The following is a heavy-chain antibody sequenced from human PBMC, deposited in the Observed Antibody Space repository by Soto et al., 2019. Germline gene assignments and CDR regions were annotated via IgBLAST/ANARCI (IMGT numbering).Heavy chain of an antibody. CDR2: MWSDESTT. CDR3: ARDWVVG. CDR1: GFVFTTYG. Sequence: QVQLVESGGTVVQPGGSLRLSCAASGFVFTTYGMHWVRQAPGKGLEWVADMWSDESTTHYADSVKGRFTISRDNSKNMLYLQMKSLRAEDTAVYYCARDWVVGWGQGTLVTVSS. V-gene: IGHV3-33*03. D-gene: IGHD2-15*01. J-gene: IGHJ4*02.